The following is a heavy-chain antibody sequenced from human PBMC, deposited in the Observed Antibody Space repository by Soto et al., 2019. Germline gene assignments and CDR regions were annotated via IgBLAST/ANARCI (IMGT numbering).Heavy chain of an antibody. Sequence: QVQPVQSGAEVKKPGASVKVSCKASGYTFTSYAMHWVRQAPGQRLEWMGWINAGNGNTKYSQKFQGRVTITRDTSASTAYMELSSLRSEDTAVYYCARYGDYGTPAFDIWGQGTMVTVSS. CDR3: ARYGDYGTPAFDI. CDR1: GYTFTSYA. D-gene: IGHD4-17*01. V-gene: IGHV1-3*01. J-gene: IGHJ3*02. CDR2: INAGNGNT.